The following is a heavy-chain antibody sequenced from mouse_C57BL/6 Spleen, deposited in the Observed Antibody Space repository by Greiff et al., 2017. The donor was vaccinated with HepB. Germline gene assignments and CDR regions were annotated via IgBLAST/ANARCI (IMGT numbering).Heavy chain of an antibody. CDR2: ISYDGSN. D-gene: IGHD2-5*01. Sequence: EVQLQESGPGLVKPSQSLSLTCSVTGYSITSGYYWNWIRQFPGNKLEWMGYISYDGSNNYNPSLKNRISITRDTSKNQFFLKLNSVTTEDTATYYCARGYSNPAWFAYWGQGTLVTVSA. V-gene: IGHV3-6*01. J-gene: IGHJ3*01. CDR3: ARGYSNPAWFAY. CDR1: GYSITSGYY.